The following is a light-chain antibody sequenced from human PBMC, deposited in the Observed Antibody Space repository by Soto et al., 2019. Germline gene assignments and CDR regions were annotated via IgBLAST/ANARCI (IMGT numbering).Light chain of an antibody. CDR3: QQRSTLPLT. V-gene: IGKV3-11*01. J-gene: IGKJ4*01. Sequence: EIGLTQSPATLALSPGERPTLSCRASQSVSNYLGWYQQKPGQAPRLLIYDASNRATGIPAKFSGSGSGTDFTLTISSLEPEDFAVYYCQQRSTLPLTFGGGTKVEIK. CDR1: QSVSNY. CDR2: DAS.